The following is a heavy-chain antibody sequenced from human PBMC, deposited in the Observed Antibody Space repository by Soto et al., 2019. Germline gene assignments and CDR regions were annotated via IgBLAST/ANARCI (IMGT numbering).Heavy chain of an antibody. D-gene: IGHD6-13*01. Sequence: QVQLQESGPGLVKPSQTLSLTCTVSGGSISSGGYYWSWIRQHPGKGLEWIGYIYYSGSTYYNPSLRSRVTISVDTSKNQSSLKLSSVTAADTAVYYCARDRGGGSSSWYSVIDYWGQGTLVTVSS. J-gene: IGHJ4*02. CDR3: ARDRGGGSSSWYSVIDY. CDR1: GGSISSGGYY. V-gene: IGHV4-31*03. CDR2: IYYSGST.